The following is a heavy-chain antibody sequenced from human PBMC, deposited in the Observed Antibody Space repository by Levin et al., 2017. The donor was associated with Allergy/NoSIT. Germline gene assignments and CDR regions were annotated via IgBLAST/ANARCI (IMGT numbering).Heavy chain of an antibody. CDR2: IYYSGST. CDR1: GGSITSYY. CDR3: SRRPEGLGKFGFDP. V-gene: IGHV4-59*08. Sequence: SETLSLTCTVSGGSITSYYWSWIRQPPGKGLEWIGYIYYSGSTNYNPSLKSRVTISVDTSKNQFSLKLSSVTAADTAAYYSSRRPEGLGKFGFDPWGQGTLVTVSS. J-gene: IGHJ5*02. D-gene: IGHD3-16*01.